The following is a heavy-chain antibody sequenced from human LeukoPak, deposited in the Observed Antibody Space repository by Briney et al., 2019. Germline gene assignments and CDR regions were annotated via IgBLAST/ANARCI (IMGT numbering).Heavy chain of an antibody. Sequence: SQTLSLTCTVSGGSISSGSYYWSWIRQPAGKGLEWIGRIYTSGSTNYNPSLKSRVTISVDTSKNQLSLKLSSVTAAGTAVYYCARDSLYAEGYWGQGTLVTVSS. D-gene: IGHD2-2*01. V-gene: IGHV4-61*02. CDR3: ARDSLYAEGY. CDR2: IYTSGST. CDR1: GGSISSGSYY. J-gene: IGHJ4*02.